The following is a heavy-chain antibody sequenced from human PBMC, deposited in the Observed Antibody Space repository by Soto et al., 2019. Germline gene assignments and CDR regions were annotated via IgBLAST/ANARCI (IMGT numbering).Heavy chain of an antibody. CDR3: ARDYGDYVYYGMDV. D-gene: IGHD4-17*01. CDR1: GGSISSGGYY. CDR2: IYYSGST. V-gene: IGHV4-31*03. J-gene: IGHJ6*02. Sequence: QVQLQESGPGLEKPSQTLSLTCTVSGGSISSGGYYWSWIRQHPGKGLEWIGYIYYSGSTYYNPSLKSRVTISVDTSKNQFSLKLSSVTAADTAVYYCARDYGDYVYYGMDVWGQGTTVTVSS.